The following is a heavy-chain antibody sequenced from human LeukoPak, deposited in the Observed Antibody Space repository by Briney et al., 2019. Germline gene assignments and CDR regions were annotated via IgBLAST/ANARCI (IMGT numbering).Heavy chain of an antibody. CDR2: IHYSGST. CDR3: ARGYCSSTSCYRYYYYYMDV. J-gene: IGHJ6*03. V-gene: IGHV4-59*01. Sequence: SETLSLTCTVSGGSISSYYCSSIRQPPGKGLEWIGYIHYSGSTNYNPSLKSRVTISVDTSKNQFSLKMSSVTAADTAVYYCARGYCSSTSCYRYYYYYMDVWGKGTTVTVSS. D-gene: IGHD2-2*01. CDR1: GGSISSYY.